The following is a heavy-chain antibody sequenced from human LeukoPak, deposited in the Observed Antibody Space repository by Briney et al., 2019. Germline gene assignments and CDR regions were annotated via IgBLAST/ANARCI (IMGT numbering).Heavy chain of an antibody. J-gene: IGHJ4*02. Sequence: GESLKISFKGSGYRFTSYWIGWVRQLPGKGLEWMGIIYPGDSDTRYSPSFQGQVTISADKSISTAYLQWSSLKASDTAMYYCARRGSYYDSSGYYLDYWGQGTLVTVSS. D-gene: IGHD3-22*01. V-gene: IGHV5-51*01. CDR3: ARRGSYYDSSGYYLDY. CDR2: IYPGDSDT. CDR1: GYRFTSYW.